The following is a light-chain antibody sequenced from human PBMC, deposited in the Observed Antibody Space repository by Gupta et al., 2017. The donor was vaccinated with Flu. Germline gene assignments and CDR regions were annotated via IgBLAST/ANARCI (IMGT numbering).Light chain of an antibody. CDR3: LQGCNWPYT. CDR2: DVS. V-gene: IGKV3-11*01. Sequence: EIVLTQSPATLSLSLGERATLSCLASPSVSSYLTWYQQKSGQSPRLLIYDVSNRATGVPARFSGSGSGTDFTLTISRLEPEDFAVYYCLQGCNWPYTFGHGTKVDIK. CDR1: PSVSSY. J-gene: IGKJ3*01.